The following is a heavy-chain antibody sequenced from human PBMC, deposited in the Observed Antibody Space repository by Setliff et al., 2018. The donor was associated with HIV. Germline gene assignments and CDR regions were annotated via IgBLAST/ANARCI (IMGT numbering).Heavy chain of an antibody. J-gene: IGHJ5*02. CDR1: GGTFSSYV. CDR3: ALPYCGGGNCWSSASLPPAGWFDP. V-gene: IGHV1-69*05. CDR2: IIPMYGVA. D-gene: IGHD2-15*01. Sequence: ASVKVSCKASGGTFSSYVISWVRQAPGQGPEWMGGIIPMYGVANYAQKFQGRVTITTDESTSTAYMELSSLRSEDTAVYYCALPYCGGGNCWSSASLPPAGWFDPWGQGTLVTVS.